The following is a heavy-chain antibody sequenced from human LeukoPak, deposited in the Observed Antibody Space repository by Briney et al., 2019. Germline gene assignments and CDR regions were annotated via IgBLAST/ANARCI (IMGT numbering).Heavy chain of an antibody. CDR1: GYTFTGYY. V-gene: IGHV1-2*02. D-gene: IGHD4-17*01. CDR3: ARGEPTVTTYIANFDY. CDR2: INPNSGGT. J-gene: IGHJ4*02. Sequence: ASVKVSCKASGYTFTGYYMHWVRQAPGQGLECMGWINPNSGGTNYAQKFQGRVTMTRDTSISTAYMELSRLRSGDTAVYYCARGEPTVTTYIANFDYWGQGTLVTVSS.